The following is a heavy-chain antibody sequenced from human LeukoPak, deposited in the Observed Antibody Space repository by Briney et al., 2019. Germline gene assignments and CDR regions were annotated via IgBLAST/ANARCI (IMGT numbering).Heavy chain of an antibody. D-gene: IGHD3-22*01. V-gene: IGHV1-2*02. CDR3: ARGKAWNYYDSAFH. CDR1: GFTFIGYY. J-gene: IGHJ4*02. CDR2: INPNSGDT. Sequence: ASVKVSCKASGFTFIGYYIHWVRQAPGQGLEWMGWINPNSGDTNYAQKFQGRVTMTRDTSISTAYLDLSRLRSDDTAVYYCARGKAWNYYDSAFHWGQGTLVTVSS.